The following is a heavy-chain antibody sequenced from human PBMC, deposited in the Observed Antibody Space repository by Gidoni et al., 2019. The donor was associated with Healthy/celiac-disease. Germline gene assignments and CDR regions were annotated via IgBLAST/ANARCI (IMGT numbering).Heavy chain of an antibody. J-gene: IGHJ6*02. V-gene: IGHV3-23*01. D-gene: IGHD5-12*01. CDR2: ISGSGGST. CDR3: AKEASDYYYGMDV. CDR1: GFTFSSYA. Sequence: EVQLLVSGGGLVQPGGSLRLSCAASGFTFSSYAMSWVRQAPGKGLEWVSAISGSGGSTYYADSGKGWVTISRDKSKNTRYLQMNSMRAEDTAVYYCAKEASDYYYGMDVWGQGTTVTVSS.